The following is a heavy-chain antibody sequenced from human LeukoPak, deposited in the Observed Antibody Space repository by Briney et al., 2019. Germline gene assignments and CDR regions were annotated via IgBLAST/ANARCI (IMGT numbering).Heavy chain of an antibody. J-gene: IGHJ4*02. CDR1: GGTFSSYA. Sequence: ASVKVSCKASGGTFSSYAISWVRQAPGQGLEWMGGIIPIFGTANYAQKFQGRVTITTDESTSTAYMELSSLRSEDTAVYYCARPRRDLVGFDYWGQGTLVTVSS. CDR3: ARPRRDLVGFDY. V-gene: IGHV1-69*05. D-gene: IGHD1-26*01. CDR2: IIPIFGTA.